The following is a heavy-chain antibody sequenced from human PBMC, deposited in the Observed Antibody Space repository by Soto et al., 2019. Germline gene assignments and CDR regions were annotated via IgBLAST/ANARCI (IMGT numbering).Heavy chain of an antibody. V-gene: IGHV3-74*01. Sequence: GGSLRLSCAVSGFTFSNYWMHWVRQAPGKGLVWVSRIHPDGIITDYADSVKGRFTISRDNAKNTLYLQMNSLRAEDSALYFCSCGWHELHYYYMDVWGRGTTVTVSS. CDR2: IHPDGIIT. J-gene: IGHJ6*03. D-gene: IGHD6-19*01. CDR3: SCGWHELHYYYMDV. CDR1: GFTFSNYW.